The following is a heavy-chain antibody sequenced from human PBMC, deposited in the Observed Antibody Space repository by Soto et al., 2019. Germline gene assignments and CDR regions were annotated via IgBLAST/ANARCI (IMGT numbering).Heavy chain of an antibody. CDR3: ARDIGFDYVN. CDR2: IKEDGSEI. CDR1: GFNVMSYW. J-gene: IGHJ4*02. V-gene: IGHV3-7*01. D-gene: IGHD3-16*01. Sequence: GGSLRLSCAVSGFNVMSYWMSWVRQAPGKGVEWVVSIKEDGSEIYYLHSVRGRFSISRDSAGKALHLTMNYLSAEDTGVYFCARDIGFDYVNWGQGALVTVSS.